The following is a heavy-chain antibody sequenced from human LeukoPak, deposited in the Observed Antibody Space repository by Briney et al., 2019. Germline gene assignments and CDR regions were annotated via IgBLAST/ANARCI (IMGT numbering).Heavy chain of an antibody. CDR3: ARDLGTVRLVESYYYYYMDV. D-gene: IGHD3-10*01. CDR2: IIPIFGTA. Sequence: SVKVSCKASGGTFSSYAISWVRLAPGQGLEWMGGIIPIFGTANYAQKFQGRVTITTDESTSTAYMELSSLRSEDTAVYYCARDLGTVRLVESYYYYYMDVWGKGTTVTVSS. V-gene: IGHV1-69*05. J-gene: IGHJ6*03. CDR1: GGTFSSYA.